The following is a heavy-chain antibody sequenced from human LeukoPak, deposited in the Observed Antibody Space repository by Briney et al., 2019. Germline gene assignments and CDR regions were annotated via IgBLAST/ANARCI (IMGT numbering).Heavy chain of an antibody. J-gene: IGHJ4*02. Sequence: GGSLRLSCAATGVTFSSYAMTWVRQAPGKGLEWVSGISGSGDTTYYADSVKGRFTISRDNSKNTLYLQINSLRAEDTAIYYCAKDRIAAAGTVDYWGQGTLVTVSS. CDR1: GVTFSSYA. D-gene: IGHD6-13*01. CDR2: ISGSGDTT. CDR3: AKDRIAAAGTVDY. V-gene: IGHV3-23*01.